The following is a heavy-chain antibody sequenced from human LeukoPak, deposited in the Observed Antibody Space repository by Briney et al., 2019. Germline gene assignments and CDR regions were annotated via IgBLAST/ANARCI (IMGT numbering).Heavy chain of an antibody. CDR2: ISAYNGNT. J-gene: IGHJ4*02. CDR1: GYTFTSYG. D-gene: IGHD3-3*01. CDR3: ARDVTHSTYDFWSGYQYFDY. V-gene: IGHV1-18*01. Sequence: ASVEVSCKASGYTFTSYGISWVRQAPGQGLEWMGWISAYNGNTNYAQKLQGRVTMTTDTSTSTAYMELRSLRSDDTAVYYCARDVTHSTYDFWSGYQYFDYWGQGTLVTVSS.